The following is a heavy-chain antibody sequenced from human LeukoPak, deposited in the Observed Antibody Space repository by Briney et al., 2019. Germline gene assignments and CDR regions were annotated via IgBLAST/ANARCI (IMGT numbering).Heavy chain of an antibody. CDR3: ARGAVDYDILTGYFDY. CDR1: GYSFTSYW. CDR2: IYPGDSDT. J-gene: IGHJ4*02. D-gene: IGHD3-9*01. V-gene: IGHV5-51*01. Sequence: GESLKISCKGSGYSFTSYWIGWVRQMPGKGREWMGIIYPGDSDTRYSPSFQGQVTISADKSISTAYLQWSSLKASDTAMYYCARGAVDYDILTGYFDYWGQGTLVTVSS.